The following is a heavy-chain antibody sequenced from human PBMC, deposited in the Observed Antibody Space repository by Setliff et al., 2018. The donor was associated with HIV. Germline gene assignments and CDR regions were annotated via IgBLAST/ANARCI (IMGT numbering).Heavy chain of an antibody. Sequence: GGSLRLSCAASGLTVSSTYMNWVRQAPGKGLECVSIIYSGGSTYYADSVKGRFTISRDRSKNTMFLQMNSLRAEDTAVYYCVRNSGWALGSWGQGILVTVSS. CDR3: VRNSGWALGS. CDR1: GLTVSSTY. CDR2: IYSGGST. J-gene: IGHJ4*02. D-gene: IGHD3-16*01. V-gene: IGHV3-53*01.